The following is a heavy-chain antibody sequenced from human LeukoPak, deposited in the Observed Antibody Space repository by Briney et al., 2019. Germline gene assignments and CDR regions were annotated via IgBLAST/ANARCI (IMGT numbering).Heavy chain of an antibody. CDR3: ARDKQSRGSGSFDY. D-gene: IGHD3-10*01. V-gene: IGHV3-33*01. CDR2: IWYDGSNK. CDR1: GFTFSSYG. Sequence: PGGSLRLSCAASGFTFSSYGMHWVRQAPGKGLEWVAVIWYDGSNKYYADSVKGRFTISRDNSKNTLYLQMNSLRAEDTAVYYCARDKQSRGSGSFDYWGQGTLVTVSS. J-gene: IGHJ4*02.